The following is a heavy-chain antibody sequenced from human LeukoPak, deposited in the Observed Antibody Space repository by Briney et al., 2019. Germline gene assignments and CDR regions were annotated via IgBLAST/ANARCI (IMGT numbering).Heavy chain of an antibody. D-gene: IGHD6-19*01. CDR2: ISASGTST. Sequence: ESGGSLRLSCTVSGFTFSTYAMSWVRQAPGKGLEWVSGISASGTSTYYAASVKGRFTISRDNSKNTLYLQMNSLRAEDTAVYFCATYSSGWSLGGDWGQGTLVTVSS. V-gene: IGHV3-23*01. CDR3: ATYSSGWSLGGD. CDR1: GFTFSTYA. J-gene: IGHJ4*02.